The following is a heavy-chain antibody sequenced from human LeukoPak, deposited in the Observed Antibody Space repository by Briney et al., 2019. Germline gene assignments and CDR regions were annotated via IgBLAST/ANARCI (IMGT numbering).Heavy chain of an antibody. D-gene: IGHD6-13*01. CDR2: INSDGSST. J-gene: IGHJ4*02. V-gene: IGHV3-74*01. Sequence: GGSLRLSCAASGFTLSSYWMHWVRHAPGKGLVWVSRINSDGSSTSYADSVKGRFTISRDNAKNTLYLQMNSLRAEDTAVYYCARGNIAAAGIHYWGQGTLVTVSS. CDR1: GFTLSSYW. CDR3: ARGNIAAAGIHY.